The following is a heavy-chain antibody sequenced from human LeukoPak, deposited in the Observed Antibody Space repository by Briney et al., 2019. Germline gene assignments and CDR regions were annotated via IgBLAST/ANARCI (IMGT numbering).Heavy chain of an antibody. CDR3: ARSTPISGSYPSS. CDR1: GYTFTSYY. V-gene: IGHV1-46*01. J-gene: IGHJ5*02. D-gene: IGHD3-10*01. CDR2: INPSGGGT. Sequence: ASVTVSCKASGYTFTSYYMHWVRQAPGQGLEWMGIINPSGGGTSYAQKFQGRVTMTRDTSTSTIYMELSSLRSEDTAVYYCARSTPISGSYPSSWGQGTLVTVSS.